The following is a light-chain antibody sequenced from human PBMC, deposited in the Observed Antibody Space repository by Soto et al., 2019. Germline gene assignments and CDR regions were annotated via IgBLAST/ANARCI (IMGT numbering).Light chain of an antibody. CDR2: GNS. Sequence: QSVLTQPPSVSGAPGQRVTISCTGSSSNIGAGYDVHWYQQLPGTAPKRLIYGNSNRPSGVPDRFSGSKSGTSASLAITGLQAEDEADYDCQSYDSSLSGVVFGGGTKVTVL. CDR1: SSNIGAGYD. V-gene: IGLV1-40*01. J-gene: IGLJ2*01. CDR3: QSYDSSLSGVV.